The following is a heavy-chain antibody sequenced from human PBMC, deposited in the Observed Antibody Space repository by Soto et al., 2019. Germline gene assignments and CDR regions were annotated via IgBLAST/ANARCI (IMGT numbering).Heavy chain of an antibody. CDR1: GFTFSSYG. V-gene: IGHV3-33*01. Sequence: QVHLVESGGGVVQPGRSLRLSCAASGFTFSSYGMHWVRQAPGRGLEWVAVIWYDGSNKYYADSVKGRFTISRDNSKNTVYLQMNSLRGDDTAVYYCARGVDYRDYAADYWGQGTLVTVSS. CDR3: ARGVDYRDYAADY. D-gene: IGHD4-17*01. CDR2: IWYDGSNK. J-gene: IGHJ4*02.